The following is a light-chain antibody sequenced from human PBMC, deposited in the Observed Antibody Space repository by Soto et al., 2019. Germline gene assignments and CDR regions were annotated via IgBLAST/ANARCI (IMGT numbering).Light chain of an antibody. J-gene: IGKJ1*01. CDR1: QSISSW. CDR3: QQYNSYSLT. CDR2: DAS. Sequence: DIQMTQSPSTLSASVGDRVTITCRASQSISSWLAWYQQKPGKAPKLLIYDASSLESGVPSRFRGSGSGTEFTRTVSSLQTDDFATYYCQQYNSYSLTFGQGTKVEIK. V-gene: IGKV1-5*01.